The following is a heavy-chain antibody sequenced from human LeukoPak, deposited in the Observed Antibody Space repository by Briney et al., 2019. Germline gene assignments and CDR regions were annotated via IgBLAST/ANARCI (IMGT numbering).Heavy chain of an antibody. Sequence: ASVKVSCKASGYTFTSYAIHWVRQAPGQRLEWMGWINAGNGNTKYSQKFQGRVTITRDTSASTAYMELSSLRSEDTAVYYCARGPGIAADYYYYGMDVWGQGTTVTVSS. V-gene: IGHV1-3*01. CDR3: ARGPGIAADYYYYGMDV. CDR2: INAGNGNT. J-gene: IGHJ6*02. D-gene: IGHD6-13*01. CDR1: GYTFTSYA.